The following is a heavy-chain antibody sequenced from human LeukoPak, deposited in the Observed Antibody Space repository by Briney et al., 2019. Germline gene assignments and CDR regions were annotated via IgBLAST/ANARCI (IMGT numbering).Heavy chain of an antibody. CDR2: IYYSGST. V-gene: IGHV4-59*01. CDR1: GGSISSYY. Sequence: PSETLSLTCTVSGGSISSYYWSWIRQPPGKGLEWIGYIYYSGSTNYNPSLKSRVTISVDTSKNQFSLKLSSVTAADTAVYYCARGWYDFWSSYDFWFDPWGQGTLVTVSS. D-gene: IGHD3-3*01. CDR3: ARGWYDFWSSYDFWFDP. J-gene: IGHJ5*02.